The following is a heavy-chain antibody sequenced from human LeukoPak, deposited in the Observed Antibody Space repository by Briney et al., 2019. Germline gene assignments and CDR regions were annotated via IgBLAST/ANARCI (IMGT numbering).Heavy chain of an antibody. CDR2: IIPIFGTA. V-gene: IGHV1-69*05. J-gene: IGHJ3*02. D-gene: IGHD2-15*01. CDR3: ARDLAAANPDAFDI. Sequence: GSSVKVSCKASGGTFSSCGISWVRQAPGQGLEWMGGIIPIFGTANYAQKFQGRVTITTDESTSTAYMELSSLRSEDTAVYYCARDLAAANPDAFDIWGQGTMVTVSS. CDR1: GGTFSSCG.